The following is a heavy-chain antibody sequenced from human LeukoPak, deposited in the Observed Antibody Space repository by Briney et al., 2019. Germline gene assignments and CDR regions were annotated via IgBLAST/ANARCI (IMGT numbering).Heavy chain of an antibody. CDR2: MNPNSGNT. D-gene: IGHD6-13*01. Sequence: ASVKVSCKASGYTFTSYDINWVRQATGQGLEWMGWMNPNSGNTGYAQKFQGRVTMTRNTSISTAYMELSSLRSEDTAVYYCARVPGIAAAGIDWSDPWGQGTLVTVSS. J-gene: IGHJ5*02. V-gene: IGHV1-8*01. CDR1: GYTFTSYD. CDR3: ARVPGIAAAGIDWSDP.